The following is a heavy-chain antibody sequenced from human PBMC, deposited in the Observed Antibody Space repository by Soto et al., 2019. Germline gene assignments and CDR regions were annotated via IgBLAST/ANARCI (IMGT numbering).Heavy chain of an antibody. CDR2: VFYSGSA. Sequence: QVQLQESGPGLVKPSETLSLTCTVSGGSISSYYWSWIRQPPGKGLEWIGYVFYSGSATYSPSLRSXLTISVDTSKNQFSLKLTSVTAADTAVYYCATSSPRSNWFDHWGQGTLVTVSS. CDR1: GGSISSYY. D-gene: IGHD6-13*01. J-gene: IGHJ5*02. CDR3: ATSSPRSNWFDH. V-gene: IGHV4-59*01.